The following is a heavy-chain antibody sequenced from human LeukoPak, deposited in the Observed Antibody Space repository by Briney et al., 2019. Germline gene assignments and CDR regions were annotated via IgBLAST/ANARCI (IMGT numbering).Heavy chain of an antibody. CDR2: ISSSSSTI. CDR1: GFTFSSYS. CDR3: ARTPPRGPFDY. J-gene: IGHJ4*02. Sequence: GGSLRLSCAASGFTFSSYSMNWVRQAPGKGLEWVSYISSSSSTIYYADSVKGRFTISRDNAKNSLYLQMNSLRAEDTAVYYCARTPPRGPFDYWGQGTLVTVSS. V-gene: IGHV3-48*01. D-gene: IGHD3-10*01.